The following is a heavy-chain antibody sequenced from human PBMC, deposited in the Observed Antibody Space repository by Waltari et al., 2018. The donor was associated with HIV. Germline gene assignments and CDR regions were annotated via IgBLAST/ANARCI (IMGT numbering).Heavy chain of an antibody. CDR1: GLSISDYY. D-gene: IGHD2-15*01. CDR3: ASRGGRGRYCSSHTCYMD. V-gene: IGHV3-11*01. J-gene: IGHJ4*02. Sequence: VEVVESGGGLVKPGGSLRLSCVVSGLSISDYYVSWIGQAPGKVLEWIAYCNILENTTFYADSVKERFALFTDNVKNSVSLQMTDLKVDDTALYYCASRGGRGRYCSSHTCYMDWGRGTLVTVSS. CDR2: CNILENTT.